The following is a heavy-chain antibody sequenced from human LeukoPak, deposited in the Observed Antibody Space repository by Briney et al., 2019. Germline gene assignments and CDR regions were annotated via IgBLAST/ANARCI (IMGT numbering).Heavy chain of an antibody. J-gene: IGHJ4*02. CDR1: GGSISSYY. D-gene: IGHD5-18*01. CDR2: IHFSGST. CDR3: AITSVDTAMVDDY. V-gene: IGHV4-59*08. Sequence: PSETLSLTCTVSGGSISSYYWSWIRQPPGKGLEWIGYIHFSGSTDYNPSLKSRVTISVDTSKNQFSLKLSSVTAADTAVYYCAITSVDTAMVDDYWGQGTLVTVSS.